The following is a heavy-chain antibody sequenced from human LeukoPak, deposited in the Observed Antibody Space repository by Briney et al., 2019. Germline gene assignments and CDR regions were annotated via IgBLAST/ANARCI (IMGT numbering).Heavy chain of an antibody. CDR3: AKDRVTAAGYYFDY. CDR1: GFTFSSYG. V-gene: IGHV3-30*18. J-gene: IGHJ4*02. CDR2: ISFDGSAK. Sequence: GGSLRLSCSASGFTFSSYGMHWVRQAPGKGLEWVSVISFDGSAKYYADSVKGRFTISRDNSKNTLYLQMTSLRAEDTAVYYCAKDRVTAAGYYFDYWGQGTLVTVSS. D-gene: IGHD6-25*01.